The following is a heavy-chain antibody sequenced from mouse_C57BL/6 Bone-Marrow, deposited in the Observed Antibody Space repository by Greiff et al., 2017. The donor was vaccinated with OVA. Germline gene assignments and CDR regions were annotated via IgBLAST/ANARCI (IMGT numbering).Heavy chain of an antibody. CDR2: IYPRSGNT. Sequence: QVQLKESGAELARPGASVKLSCKASGYTFTSYGISWVKQSTGQGLEWIGEIYPRSGNTYYNEKFKGKATLTADNSSSTAYMALRSLTSEDSAVYFSVRYPHLATDEHYAMDYWGQGTSVTVSS. D-gene: IGHD1-1*01. CDR3: VRYPHLATDEHYAMDY. V-gene: IGHV1-81*01. J-gene: IGHJ4*01. CDR1: GYTFTSYG.